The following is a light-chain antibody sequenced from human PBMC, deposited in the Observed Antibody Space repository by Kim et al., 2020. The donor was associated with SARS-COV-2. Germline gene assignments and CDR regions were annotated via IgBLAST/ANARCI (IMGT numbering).Light chain of an antibody. Sequence: DIVMTQSPDSLAVSLGERATINCKSSQSVLYSSNNKNYLAWYQQKPGQPPKVLIYWAATRESGVPDRFSGSRSGTDFTLTISSLQAEDVAVYYCQQYYSTPFTFGPGTKVDIK. CDR2: WAA. V-gene: IGKV4-1*01. CDR1: QSVLYSSNNKNY. CDR3: QQYYSTPFT. J-gene: IGKJ3*01.